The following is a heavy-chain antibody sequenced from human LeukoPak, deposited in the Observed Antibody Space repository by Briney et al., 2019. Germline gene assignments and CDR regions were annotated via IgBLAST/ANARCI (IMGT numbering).Heavy chain of an antibody. CDR1: GGSISSSSYY. D-gene: IGHD2-15*01. V-gene: IGHV4-39*01. J-gene: IGHJ6*03. Sequence: SETLSLTCTVSGGSISSSSYYWGWIRQPPGKGLEWIGSIYYSGSTYYNPSLKSRVTISVDTSKNQFSLKLSSVTAADTAVYYCARRIQLGYCSGGSCYDYYYMDVWGKGTTVTVS. CDR3: ARRIQLGYCSGGSCYDYYYMDV. CDR2: IYYSGST.